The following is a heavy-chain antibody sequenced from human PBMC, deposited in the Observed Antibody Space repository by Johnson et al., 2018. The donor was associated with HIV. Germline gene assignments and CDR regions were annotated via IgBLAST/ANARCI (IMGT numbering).Heavy chain of an antibody. J-gene: IGHJ3*02. CDR1: GFIFSNAW. CDR3: AKDSGANWNYGAFDI. CDR2: LKRETDGGTA. Sequence: VQLVESGGGVVKPGGSLRLSCAASGFIFSNAWMSWVRQAPGKGLEWVGRLKRETDGGTADYAATVKDRFTISRDDSTHTLFLQMNSLRAEDTAVYYGAKDSGANWNYGAFDIWGQGTMVSVSS. D-gene: IGHD1-7*01. V-gene: IGHV3-15*01.